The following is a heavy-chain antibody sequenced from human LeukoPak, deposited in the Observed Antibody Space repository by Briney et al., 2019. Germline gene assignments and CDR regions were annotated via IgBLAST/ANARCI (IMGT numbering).Heavy chain of an antibody. CDR1: GYTFTGYY. D-gene: IGHD1-26*01. V-gene: IGHV1-46*03. CDR2: INPSGGST. CDR3: ARGRLWEVLDAFDM. J-gene: IGHJ3*02. Sequence: ASVKVSCKASGYTFTGYYMHWVRQAPGQGLEWMGIINPSGGSTTYAQKFYGRVTMTRDTSTSTVYMELSNLRSEDTAVYYCARGRLWEVLDAFDMWGQGTMVTVSS.